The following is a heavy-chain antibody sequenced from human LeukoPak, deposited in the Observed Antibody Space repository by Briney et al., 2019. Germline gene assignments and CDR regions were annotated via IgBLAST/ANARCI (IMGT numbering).Heavy chain of an antibody. CDR3: ARWLQLRGYYYYMDV. CDR1: GFTFDDXG. V-gene: IGHV3-20*01. CDR2: INWNDGSI. J-gene: IGHJ6*03. Sequence: PGGSXXXXXAASGFTFDDXGMSXVRQAPGKGXXXXAGINWNDGSIEYADSVKGRFTISRANAKHSLYLQMNSLRAEDTALYHCARWLQLRGYYYYMDVWGKGTTVTVSS. D-gene: IGHD5-24*01.